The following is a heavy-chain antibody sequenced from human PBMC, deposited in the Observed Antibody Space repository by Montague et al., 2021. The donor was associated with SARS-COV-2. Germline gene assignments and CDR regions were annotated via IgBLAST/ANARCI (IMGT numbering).Heavy chain of an antibody. CDR2: IYYSGST. Sequence: SETLSLTCAVSGGSISSYYWSWIRQPPGKGLEWIGYIYYSGSTNYNPSLKSRVTISLDTSKNQFSLKLNSVTAADTAVYYCARGSYGPDYFDIWGPGTMVTVSS. V-gene: IGHV4-59*01. D-gene: IGHD5-18*01. J-gene: IGHJ3*02. CDR3: ARGSYGPDYFDI. CDR1: GGSISSYY.